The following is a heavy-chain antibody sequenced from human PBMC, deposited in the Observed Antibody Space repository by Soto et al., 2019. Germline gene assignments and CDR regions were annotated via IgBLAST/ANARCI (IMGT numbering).Heavy chain of an antibody. CDR1: GFTFSSYS. V-gene: IGHV3-48*02. CDR3: ARDMLLLWFGEWGDAFDI. J-gene: IGHJ3*02. Sequence: GGSLRLSCAASGFTFSSYSMNWVRQAPGKGLEWVSYISSSSSTIYYADSVKGRFTISRDNAKNSLYLQMNSLRDEDTAMYYCARDMLLLWFGEWGDAFDIWGQGTMVTVSS. CDR2: ISSSSSTI. D-gene: IGHD3-10*01.